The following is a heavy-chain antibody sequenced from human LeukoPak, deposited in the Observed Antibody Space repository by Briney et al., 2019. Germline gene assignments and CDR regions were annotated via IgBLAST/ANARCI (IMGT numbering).Heavy chain of an antibody. CDR2: IIPIFGTA. J-gene: IGHJ4*02. V-gene: IGHV1-69*05. Sequence: SVKVSCNASGGTFSSYAISWVREAPGQGLEWMGGIIPIFGTANYAQKFQGRVTMTRDTSTSTVYMELSSLRSEDTAVYYCARDIHYYDSSGYYYGFYDYWGQGTLVTVSS. D-gene: IGHD3-22*01. CDR1: GGTFSSYA. CDR3: ARDIHYYDSSGYYYGFYDY.